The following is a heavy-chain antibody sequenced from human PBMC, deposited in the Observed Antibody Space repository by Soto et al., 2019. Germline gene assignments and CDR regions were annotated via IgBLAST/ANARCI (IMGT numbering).Heavy chain of an antibody. Sequence: QITLKESGPTLVKPTQVLTLTCSFSGFSLSTLGAGVGWVRQPPGKALEWLALIYWDDDRQYSPSLKTRLTITKATSKTQLVLTLTNMDPVDPGTYFCAHTQLTTGANAFDVWGQGTIVTVSS. J-gene: IGHJ3*01. CDR2: IYWDDDR. CDR1: GFSLSTLGAG. D-gene: IGHD1-1*01. CDR3: AHTQLTTGANAFDV. V-gene: IGHV2-5*02.